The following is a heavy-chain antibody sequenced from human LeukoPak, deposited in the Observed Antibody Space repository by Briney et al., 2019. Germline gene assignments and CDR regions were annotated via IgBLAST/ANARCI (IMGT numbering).Heavy chain of an antibody. J-gene: IGHJ4*02. Sequence: GGSLRLSCAASGFTFSNAWMNWVRQAPEKGLEWVGRLKSKTDGGTTDYAAPVKGRFIISRDDSKNMLYLQMNSLKIVDTAVYYCTTLNYGSGSYYGGYWGQGTLVTVSS. V-gene: IGHV3-15*07. D-gene: IGHD3-10*01. CDR3: TTLNYGSGSYYGGY. CDR1: GFTFSNAW. CDR2: LKSKTDGGTT.